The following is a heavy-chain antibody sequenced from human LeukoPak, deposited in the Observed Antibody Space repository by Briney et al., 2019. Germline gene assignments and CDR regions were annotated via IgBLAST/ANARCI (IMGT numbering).Heavy chain of an antibody. J-gene: IGHJ6*02. CDR1: GFTFSSHT. V-gene: IGHV3-15*01. CDR2: IKSNSDGGTT. D-gene: IGHD2-15*01. CDR3: TTVTALLLWGLDV. Sequence: KPGGSLRLSCAASGFTFSSHTMNWVRQAPGKGLEWVGRIKSNSDGGTTEYAAPVKGRFTISRDDSKNTLYLQMNSLKTEDTAVYYCTTVTALLLWGLDVWGQGTTVTVSS.